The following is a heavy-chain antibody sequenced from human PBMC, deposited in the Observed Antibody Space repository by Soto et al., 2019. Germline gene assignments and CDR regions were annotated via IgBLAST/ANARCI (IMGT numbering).Heavy chain of an antibody. CDR3: VQATGWPGLAF. CDR1: GFAVSSKY. D-gene: IGHD6-19*01. CDR2: IYGGGTT. V-gene: IGHV3-53*01. J-gene: IGHJ4*02. Sequence: EVQLVESGGGLIQPGGSLRLSCAASGFAVSSKYMTWVRQAPGKGLEWVSVIYGGGTTYYADSAKGRFTISIATSKNTLYLQMNSMMAEDTAVYYFVQATGWPGLAFWCQGTVVTVSS.